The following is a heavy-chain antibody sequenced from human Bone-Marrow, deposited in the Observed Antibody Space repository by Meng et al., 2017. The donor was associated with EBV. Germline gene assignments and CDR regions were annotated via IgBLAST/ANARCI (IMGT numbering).Heavy chain of an antibody. CDR1: GGTFSSYA. CDR2: IIPIFDTP. Sequence: QGPLVQSGAEVKKPGSSVKVSCKASGGTFSSYAVSWVRQAPGQGLEWVGGIIPIFDTPNYAQKFQGRVTITADESTSTAYMELTSLRSEDTAMYYCARQDYYDSSGQTAFDIWGQGTMVTVSS. V-gene: IGHV1-69*01. D-gene: IGHD3-22*01. CDR3: ARQDYYDSSGQTAFDI. J-gene: IGHJ3*02.